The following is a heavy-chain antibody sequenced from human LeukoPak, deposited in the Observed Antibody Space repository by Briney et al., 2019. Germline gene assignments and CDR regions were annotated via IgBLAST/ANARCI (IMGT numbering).Heavy chain of an antibody. J-gene: IGHJ4*02. D-gene: IGHD6-13*01. CDR2: INPNSGGT. CDR1: GYTFTGYY. V-gene: IGHV1-2*02. CDR3: ARDRASIAALDY. Sequence: ASVKVSCKASGYTFTGYYMHWVRQAPGQGLEWMGWINPNSGGTNYAQKFQGRVTMTRDTSFSTAYMELSRLRSDDTAVYYCARDRASIAALDYWGQGTLVTVSS.